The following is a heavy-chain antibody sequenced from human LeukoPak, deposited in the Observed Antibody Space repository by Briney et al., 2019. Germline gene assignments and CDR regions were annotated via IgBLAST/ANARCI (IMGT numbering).Heavy chain of an antibody. CDR3: ATRTGRGRANWFDP. J-gene: IGHJ5*02. D-gene: IGHD3-10*01. CDR1: GYTLTELS. CDR2: FDPEDGET. Sequence: GASVKVSCKVSGYTLTELSMHWVRQDPGKGLEWMGGFDPEDGETIYAQKFQGRVTMTEDTSTDTAYMELSSLRSEDTAVYYCATRTGRGRANWFDPWGQGTLVTVSS. V-gene: IGHV1-24*01.